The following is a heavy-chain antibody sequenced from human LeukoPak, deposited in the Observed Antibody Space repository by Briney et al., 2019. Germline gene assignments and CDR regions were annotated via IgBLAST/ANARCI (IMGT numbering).Heavy chain of an antibody. CDR3: TTDRKWCTFN. Sequence: GSPSLSCEISGYYFRNAYLNWVCQAPGKGLEWVGRIKSNPDGGTTEYAAPVKGRFTISRDDSVNTMYLQMNDLKTEDTAVYCTTDRKWCTFNWGQGTLVTVSS. CDR2: IKSNPDGGTT. CDR1: GYYFRNAY. D-gene: IGHD2-8*02. J-gene: IGHJ4*02. V-gene: IGHV3-15*01.